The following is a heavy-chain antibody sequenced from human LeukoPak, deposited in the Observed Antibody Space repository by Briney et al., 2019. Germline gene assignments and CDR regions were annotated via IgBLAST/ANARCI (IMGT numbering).Heavy chain of an antibody. Sequence: SETLSLTCTVSGGSISSYYWSWIRQPPGKGLVWFGYIYYSGSTNYNPSLKSRVTISVVTSKNQFSLKLSSVTAADTAVYYCARSSVDYYDSSGYTTEFDYWGQGTLVTVSS. D-gene: IGHD3-22*01. CDR1: GGSISSYY. CDR2: IYYSGST. CDR3: ARSSVDYYDSSGYTTEFDY. J-gene: IGHJ4*02. V-gene: IGHV4-59*01.